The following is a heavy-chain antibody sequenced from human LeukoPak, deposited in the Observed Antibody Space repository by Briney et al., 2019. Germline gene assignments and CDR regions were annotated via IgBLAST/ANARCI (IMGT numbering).Heavy chain of an antibody. V-gene: IGHV3-23*01. D-gene: IGHD3-16*01. CDR2: ISVSVGRT. Sequence: PGGSLRLSSAASAFTFSSYAMSWVSQAPGKGLEWVSAISVSVGRTYYADSVKGRFTVSRDNAKNTLYLQMNSLRAEDTAVYDCAISESYLWDWFDPWGQGTLVTVSS. CDR1: AFTFSSYA. CDR3: AISESYLWDWFDP. J-gene: IGHJ5*02.